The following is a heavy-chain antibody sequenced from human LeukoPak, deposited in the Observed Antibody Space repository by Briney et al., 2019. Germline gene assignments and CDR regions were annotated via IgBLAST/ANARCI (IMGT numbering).Heavy chain of an antibody. Sequence: GGSLRLSCVASGITFNNAWMAWVRQAPGKGLEWVGRLKGNTDGGTTDFAAPVKGRFTISRDDSKNTLYLQMNSLQIEDTAMYYCTTVTMVRGLRGYFDSWGQGTLVTVSS. D-gene: IGHD3-10*01. V-gene: IGHV3-15*01. CDR3: TTVTMVRGLRGYFDS. CDR1: GITFNNAW. CDR2: LKGNTDGGTT. J-gene: IGHJ4*02.